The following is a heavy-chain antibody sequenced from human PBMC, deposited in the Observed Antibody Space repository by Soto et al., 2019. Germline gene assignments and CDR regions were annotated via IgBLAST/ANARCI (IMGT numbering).Heavy chain of an antibody. Sequence: GESLKISCKGSGYSFTSYWISWVRQMPGKGLEWMGRIDPSDSYTNYSPSFQGHVTISADKSISTAYLQWSSLKASDTAIYYCARRAPHNSARPFDNWGQGTLVTVSS. V-gene: IGHV5-10-1*01. D-gene: IGHD6-19*01. CDR1: GYSFTSYW. CDR3: ARRAPHNSARPFDN. CDR2: IDPSDSYT. J-gene: IGHJ4*02.